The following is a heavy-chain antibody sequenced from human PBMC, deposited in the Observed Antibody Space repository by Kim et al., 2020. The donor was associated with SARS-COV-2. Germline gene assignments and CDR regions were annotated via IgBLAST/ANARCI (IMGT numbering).Heavy chain of an antibody. J-gene: IGHJ6*02. V-gene: IGHV1-18*04. CDR2: ISAYNCNT. D-gene: IGHD3-16*01. CDR3: ARGCQGDGMDV. Sequence: ASVKVSCRASGYTFTDYHITWVRQAPGQGLEWVALISAYNCNTNYAQKVQGRVTITTDTSASTAYMELRSLRSDDTAVYYCARGCQGDGMDVWGQGTTGKVSS. CDR1: GYTFTDYH.